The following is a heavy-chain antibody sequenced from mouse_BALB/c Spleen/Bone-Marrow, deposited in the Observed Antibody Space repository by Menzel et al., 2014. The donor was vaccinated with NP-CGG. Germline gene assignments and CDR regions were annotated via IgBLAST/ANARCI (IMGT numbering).Heavy chain of an antibody. CDR2: IDPSNSET. J-gene: IGHJ4*01. CDR1: DYTFTSYW. Sequence: GPELVRPGASVKMSCKASDYTFTSYWMHWGKPRPGQGLEWIGMIDPSNSETRLNQKFKDKATLNVNKSSNTAYMHLSSLTSEDSAVYYCARTFQPRRAMDYWGQGSSVTVSS. CDR3: ARTFQPRRAMDY. V-gene: IGHV1-74*01. D-gene: IGHD6-1*01.